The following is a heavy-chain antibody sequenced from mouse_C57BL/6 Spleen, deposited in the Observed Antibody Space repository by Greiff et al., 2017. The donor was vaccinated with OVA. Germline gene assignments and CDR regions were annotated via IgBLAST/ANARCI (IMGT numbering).Heavy chain of an antibody. D-gene: IGHD1-1*01. CDR1: GYTFTSYW. J-gene: IGHJ1*03. Sequence: QVQLQQSGAELVMPGASVKLSCKASGYTFTSYWMHWVKQRPGQGLEWIGEIDPSDSYTNYNQKFKGKSTLTVDKSSSTAYMQLSSLTSEDSAVYYCARVVNWYFDVWGTGTTVTVSS. CDR2: IDPSDSYT. V-gene: IGHV1-69*01. CDR3: ARVVNWYFDV.